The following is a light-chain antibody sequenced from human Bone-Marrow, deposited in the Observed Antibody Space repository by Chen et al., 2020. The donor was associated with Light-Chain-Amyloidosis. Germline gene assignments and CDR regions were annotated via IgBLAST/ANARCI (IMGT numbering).Light chain of an antibody. CDR1: QTISSNY. CDR2: GSS. CDR3: QQYGTSPLT. J-gene: IGKJ4*01. V-gene: IGKV3-20*01. Sequence: EIVLTQSPGSLPLPSGEGANLYCRASQTISSNYLTWYQQKFGQAPRLLIYGSSSRATGIPDRFTGSGSGTDFTLTINRLEPEDFAMYYCQQYGTSPLTFGGGTKVEIK.